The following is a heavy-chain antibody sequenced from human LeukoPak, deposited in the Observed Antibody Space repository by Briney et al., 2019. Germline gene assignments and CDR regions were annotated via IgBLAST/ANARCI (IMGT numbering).Heavy chain of an antibody. V-gene: IGHV3-23*01. CDR2: ISGSGGST. D-gene: IGHD2-2*01. J-gene: IGHJ4*02. Sequence: GGSLRLSCAASGFTFSSYAMSWVRQAPGKGLEWVSAISGSGGSTYYADSVKGRFTNSRDNSKNTLYLQMNSLRAEDTAVYYCARLGYCSSTSCMDYWGQGTLVTVSS. CDR1: GFTFSSYA. CDR3: ARLGYCSSTSCMDY.